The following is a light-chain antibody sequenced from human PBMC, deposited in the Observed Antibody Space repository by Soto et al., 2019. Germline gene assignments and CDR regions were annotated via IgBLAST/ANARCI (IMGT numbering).Light chain of an antibody. CDR2: GAS. CDR3: QQYGSSPT. J-gene: IGKJ4*01. V-gene: IGKV3-20*01. Sequence: EIVLTQSPDTLSLSPGERATLSCRASQSVSSSYLAWYQQKPGQAPRLLIYGASRRATGIPDRFSGSGSGTDSTLTISRLEHEDVAVYYCQQYGSSPTFGGGTKVEIK. CDR1: QSVSSSY.